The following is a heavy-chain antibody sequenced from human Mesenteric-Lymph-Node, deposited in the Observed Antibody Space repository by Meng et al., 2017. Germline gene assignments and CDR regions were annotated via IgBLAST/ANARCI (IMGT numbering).Heavy chain of an antibody. CDR3: ARGLLWFGETDY. J-gene: IGHJ4*02. CDR1: GFTLTSSI. Sequence: GGSLRLSCAASGFTLTSSIIHWVRQAPGKGLEWLALISHDESNRQFADSVRGRFTISRDNSKNTLYLQMNSLRAEDTAVYYCARGLLWFGETDYWGQGTLVTVSS. V-gene: IGHV3-30*01. D-gene: IGHD3-10*01. CDR2: ISHDESNR.